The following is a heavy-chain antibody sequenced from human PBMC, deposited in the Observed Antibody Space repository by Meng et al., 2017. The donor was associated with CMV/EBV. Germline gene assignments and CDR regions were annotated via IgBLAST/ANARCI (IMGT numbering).Heavy chain of an antibody. Sequence: ASVKVSCKASGYTFTSYAMNWVRQAPGQGLEWMGWMNPNSGNTGYAQKFQGRVTMTRNTSISTAYMELSSLRSEDTAVYYCASRTSSIAARNYYYGMDVWGQGTTVTVSS. D-gene: IGHD6-6*01. CDR1: GYTFTSYA. CDR3: ASRTSSIAARNYYYGMDV. J-gene: IGHJ6*02. CDR2: MNPNSGNT. V-gene: IGHV1-8*02.